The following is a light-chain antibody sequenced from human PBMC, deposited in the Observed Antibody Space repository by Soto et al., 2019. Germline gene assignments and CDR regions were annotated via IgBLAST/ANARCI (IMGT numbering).Light chain of an antibody. V-gene: IGLV6-57*02. CDR1: SGSIASNY. Sequence: NFMLTQPHSVSESPGKTVTISCTGSSGSIASNYVQWQQQRPGSVPNTVIYEDNERPSGVPDRFSGPIDSSANSASLTMSGLTTEDEADYYCQSYDSSNQVFGGGTKVTVL. J-gene: IGLJ3*02. CDR2: EDN. CDR3: QSYDSSNQV.